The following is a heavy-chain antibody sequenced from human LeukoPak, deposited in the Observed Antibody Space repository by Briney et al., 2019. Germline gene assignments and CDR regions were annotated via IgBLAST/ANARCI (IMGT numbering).Heavy chain of an antibody. V-gene: IGHV3-53*04. CDR3: ARAANSGSYWRFDY. CDR2: IYSGGST. Sequence: GGSLRLSCAASGFTVSSNYMSWVRQAPGKGLEWVSVIYSGGSTYYADSVKGRFTISRHNSKNTLYLQMNSLRAEDTAVYYCARAANSGSYWRFDYWGQGTLVTVSS. D-gene: IGHD1-26*01. J-gene: IGHJ4*02. CDR1: GFTVSSNY.